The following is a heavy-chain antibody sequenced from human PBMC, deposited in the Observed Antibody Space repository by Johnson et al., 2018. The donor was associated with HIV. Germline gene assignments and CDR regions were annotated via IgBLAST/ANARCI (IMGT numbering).Heavy chain of an antibody. V-gene: IGHV3-23*04. CDR3: AREAGTAFDI. CDR1: GFTFSNAW. Sequence: VQLVESGGGLVKPGGSLRLFCAASGFTFSNAWMSWVRQAPGRGLEWVSAISGSGGSTYYADSVKGRFTISRDNSKNTLYLQMNSLRAEDTAVYYCAREAGTAFDIWGQGTMVTVSS. CDR2: ISGSGGST. J-gene: IGHJ3*02.